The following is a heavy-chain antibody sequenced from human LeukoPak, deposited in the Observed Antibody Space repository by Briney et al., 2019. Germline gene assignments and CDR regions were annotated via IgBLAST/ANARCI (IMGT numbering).Heavy chain of an antibody. CDR2: INPNSGGT. CDR1: GYTFTGYY. CDR3: ARGSSSWYQGGYWFDP. D-gene: IGHD6-13*01. V-gene: IGHV1-2*02. Sequence: ASVKVSCKASGYTFTGYYMHWVRQAPGQGLEWMGWINPNSGGTNYAQKFQGRVTMTRDTSISTAYMELSRLRSDDTAVYYCARGSSSWYQGGYWFDPWGQGTLVTVSS. J-gene: IGHJ5*02.